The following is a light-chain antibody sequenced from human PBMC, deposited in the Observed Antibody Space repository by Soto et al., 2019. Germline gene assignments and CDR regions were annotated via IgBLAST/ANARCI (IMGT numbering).Light chain of an antibody. Sequence: DIQMTQSPSSLSASVGDRVTITCRASQGISNYLAWYQQKPGKVPKLLIYAASTLQSGVPSRFSGSGSGTDFTLTISSLQPEDVAIDYCQKYNSAPELTFGGGTKVEIK. CDR3: QKYNSAPELT. V-gene: IGKV1-27*01. J-gene: IGKJ4*01. CDR1: QGISNY. CDR2: AAS.